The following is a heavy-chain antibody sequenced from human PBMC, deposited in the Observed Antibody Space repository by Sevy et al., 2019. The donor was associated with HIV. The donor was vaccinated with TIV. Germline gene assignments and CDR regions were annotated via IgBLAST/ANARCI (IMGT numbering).Heavy chain of an antibody. CDR2: IIPIFGTA. Sequence: ASVKVSCKASGGTFSSYAISWVRQAPGQGLEWMGGIIPIFGTANYAQKFQGRVTITADESTSTAYMELSSLGSEDTAVYYCAREQYSSSWYQGWYFDLWGRGTLVTVSS. V-gene: IGHV1-69*13. CDR3: AREQYSSSWYQGWYFDL. J-gene: IGHJ2*01. D-gene: IGHD6-13*01. CDR1: GGTFSSYA.